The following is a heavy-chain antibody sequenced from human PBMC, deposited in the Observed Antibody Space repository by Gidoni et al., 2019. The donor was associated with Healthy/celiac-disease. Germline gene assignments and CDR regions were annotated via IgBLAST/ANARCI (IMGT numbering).Heavy chain of an antibody. Sequence: QVQLVQSGAEVKKPGASVKVSCKASGYTFTGYYMHWVRQAPGQGLEWMGWINPNSGGTNYAQKFQGRVTMTRDTSISTAYMELSRLRSDDTAVYYCARVRGTYGSGSYYGYWGQGTLVTVSS. V-gene: IGHV1-2*02. CDR1: GYTFTGYY. CDR3: ARVRGTYGSGSYYGY. D-gene: IGHD3-10*01. J-gene: IGHJ4*02. CDR2: INPNSGGT.